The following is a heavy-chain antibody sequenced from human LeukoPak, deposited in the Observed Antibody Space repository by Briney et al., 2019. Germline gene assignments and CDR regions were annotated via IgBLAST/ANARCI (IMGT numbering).Heavy chain of an antibody. CDR2: IYTSGST. Sequence: SETLSLTCTVSGGSISSYYWSWIRQPAGKGLEWIGRIYTSGSTNYNPFLKSRVTMSVDTSKNQFSLKLSSVTAADTAVYYCARHVSAPYYDILTGYYSGIYFQHWGQGTLVTVSS. D-gene: IGHD3-9*01. CDR3: ARHVSAPYYDILTGYYSGIYFQH. J-gene: IGHJ1*01. CDR1: GGSISSYY. V-gene: IGHV4-4*07.